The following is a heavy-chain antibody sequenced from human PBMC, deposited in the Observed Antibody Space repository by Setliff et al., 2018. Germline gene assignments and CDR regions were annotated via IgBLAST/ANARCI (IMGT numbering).Heavy chain of an antibody. CDR2: IYYSGST. J-gene: IGHJ5*02. CDR1: GGSISSYY. D-gene: IGHD3-10*01. V-gene: IGHV4-59*12. Sequence: SETLSLTCTVSGGSISSYYWSWIRQPPGKGLEWIGYIYYSGSTNYNPSLKSRVTISVDTSKNQFSLKLSSVTAADTAVYYCARDVRYYYGSGSYYNDWFDPWGQGTLVTVS. CDR3: ARDVRYYYGSGSYYNDWFDP.